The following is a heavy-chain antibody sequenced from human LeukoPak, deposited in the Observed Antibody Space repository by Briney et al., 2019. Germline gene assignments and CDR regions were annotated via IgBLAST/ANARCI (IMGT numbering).Heavy chain of an antibody. V-gene: IGHV4-34*01. J-gene: IGHJ4*02. D-gene: IGHD2-15*01. CDR2: INHSGCS. CDR1: GESFSDYY. Sequence: SETLSLTCAVYGESFSDYYWSWIRQSPGKGLEGIAEINHSGCSKYNPSLKSRVAISVDTSKNQFSLRLTSVTAADTAVYYCVRGVRSWGRKVLDFWGQGTLVTVSS. CDR3: VRGVRSWGRKVLDF.